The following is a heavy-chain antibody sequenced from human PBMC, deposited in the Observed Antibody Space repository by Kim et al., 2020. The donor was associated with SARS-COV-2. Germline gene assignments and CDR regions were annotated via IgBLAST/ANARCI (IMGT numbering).Heavy chain of an antibody. Sequence: ASVKVSCKASGYTFTSYGISWVRQAPGQGLEWMGWISAYNGNTNYAQKLQGRVTMTTDTSTSTAYMELRSLRSDDTAVYYCARSDPSTDSSSWYYWGQGTLVTVSS. D-gene: IGHD6-13*01. CDR1: GYTFTSYG. V-gene: IGHV1-18*01. J-gene: IGHJ4*02. CDR2: ISAYNGNT. CDR3: ARSDPSTDSSSWYY.